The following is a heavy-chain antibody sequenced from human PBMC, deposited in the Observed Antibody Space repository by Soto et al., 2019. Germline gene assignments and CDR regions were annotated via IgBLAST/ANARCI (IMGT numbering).Heavy chain of an antibody. CDR2: ISSSSSYI. Sequence: GGSLRLSCAASGFTFSSYSMNWVRQAPGKGLEWVSSISSSSSYIYYADPVKGRFTISRDNAKNSLYLQMNSLRAEDTAVYYCAREAPYSSSSFDYWGQGTLVTVSS. CDR3: AREAPYSSSSFDY. CDR1: GFTFSSYS. D-gene: IGHD6-6*01. V-gene: IGHV3-21*01. J-gene: IGHJ4*02.